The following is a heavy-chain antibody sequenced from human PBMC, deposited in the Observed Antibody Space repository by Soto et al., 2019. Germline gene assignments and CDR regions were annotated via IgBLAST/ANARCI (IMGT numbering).Heavy chain of an antibody. CDR3: ARPTKPDYGIDY. CDR1: GGSISSSSYY. J-gene: IGHJ4*02. D-gene: IGHD4-17*01. CDR2: IYYSGST. V-gene: IGHV4-39*01. Sequence: QLQLQESGPGLVKPSETLSLTCTVSGGSISSSSYYWGWIRQPPGKGLEWIGSIYYSGSTYYNPSLKRRVPIPVDTSQNQFSLKLSSVTAADTAVYYCARPTKPDYGIDYWGQGTLVTVSS.